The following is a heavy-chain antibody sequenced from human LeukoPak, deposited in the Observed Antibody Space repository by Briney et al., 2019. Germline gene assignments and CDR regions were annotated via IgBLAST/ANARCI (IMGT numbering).Heavy chain of an antibody. CDR2: INSAGITV. V-gene: IGHV3-48*03. D-gene: IGHD7-27*01. Sequence: GGSLRLSCAASGFTFSIYEMVWVRQAPGKGLEWVSYINSAGITVYTDSVKGRFTISRDNAKNSLYLQMNSLRVEDTAIYFCAREASPGDPFGWHFECWGQGTLVTVSS. CDR3: AREASPGDPFGWHFEC. J-gene: IGHJ4*02. CDR1: GFTFSIYE.